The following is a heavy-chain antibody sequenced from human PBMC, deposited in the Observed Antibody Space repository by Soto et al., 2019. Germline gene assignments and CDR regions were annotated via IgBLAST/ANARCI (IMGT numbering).Heavy chain of an antibody. CDR2: IWYDGSNK. V-gene: IGHV3-33*01. J-gene: IGHJ4*02. CDR1: GFTFSSYG. Sequence: GGSLRLSCAASGFTFSSYGMHWVRQAPGKGLEWVAVIWYDGSNKYYADSVKGRFTISRDNSKNTLYLQMNSLRAEDTAVYYCARDDAAAAGIDYWGQGTLVTVSS. D-gene: IGHD6-13*01. CDR3: ARDDAAAAGIDY.